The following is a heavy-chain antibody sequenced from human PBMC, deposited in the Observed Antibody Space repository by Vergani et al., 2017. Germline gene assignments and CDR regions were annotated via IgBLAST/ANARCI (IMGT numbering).Heavy chain of an antibody. D-gene: IGHD3-22*01. Sequence: QVQLQQSGPGLVKTSQTLSLTCAISGDSVSSISGAWNWIRQSPSRGLEWLGRTYYRSKWYNDYAVSVKSLITINPDTSKNQFSLQLNSVTPEDTAVYYCARGRYYYDNSGYQGDTFDIWGQGTMVTVSS. CDR2: TYYRSKWYN. V-gene: IGHV6-1*01. J-gene: IGHJ3*02. CDR3: ARGRYYYDNSGYQGDTFDI. CDR1: GDSVSSISGA.